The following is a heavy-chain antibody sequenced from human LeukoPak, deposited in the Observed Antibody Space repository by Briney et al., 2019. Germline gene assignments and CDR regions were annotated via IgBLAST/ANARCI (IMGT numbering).Heavy chain of an antibody. Sequence: GGSLRLSCVASGFIFSSHGMSWVRQAPGKGLEWVSTVTSRSATHYTDSVKGRFITSRDGSKNTLFLQMNSLRAEDTALYYCTTTRPYGTTWAGAFEDWGQGTPVTVSS. J-gene: IGHJ4*02. D-gene: IGHD6-19*01. V-gene: IGHV3-23*01. CDR3: TTTRPYGTTWAGAFED. CDR2: VTSRSAT. CDR1: GFIFSSHG.